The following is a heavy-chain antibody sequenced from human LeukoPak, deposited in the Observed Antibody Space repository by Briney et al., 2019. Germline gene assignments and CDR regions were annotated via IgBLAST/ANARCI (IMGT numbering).Heavy chain of an antibody. J-gene: IGHJ4*02. CDR2: INSYGGTV. D-gene: IGHD6-6*01. CDR3: ANRGSSISLR. Sequence: GGSLRLSCAASGFTFSDYYLSWIRQAPGKGLEWLSFINSYGGTVYYADSVKGRFTISRDNSKNTLYLQMNSLRAEDTAVYYCANRGSSISLRWGQGTLVTVSS. CDR1: GFTFSDYY. V-gene: IGHV3-11*01.